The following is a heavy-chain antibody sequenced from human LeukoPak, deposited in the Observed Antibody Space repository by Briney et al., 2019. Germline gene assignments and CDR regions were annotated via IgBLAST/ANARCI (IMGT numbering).Heavy chain of an antibody. J-gene: IGHJ4*02. V-gene: IGHV1-18*01. CDR2: VNAYNGNT. Sequence: ASVKVSCKASGYTFTSFGISWVRQAPGHGLEWMGWVNAYNGNTNYAQEFQGRVTMTIDTSTTTAYMELRSLSSDDTAVYYCASSFYYGSGLGDWGQGTLVTVSS. CDR3: ASSFYYGSGLGD. CDR1: GYTFTSFG. D-gene: IGHD3-10*01.